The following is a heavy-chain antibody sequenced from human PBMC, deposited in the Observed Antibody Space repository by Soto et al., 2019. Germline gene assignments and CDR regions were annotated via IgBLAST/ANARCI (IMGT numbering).Heavy chain of an antibody. V-gene: IGHV4-30-4*01. CDR2: IYSSGIT. CDR3: ANTRKRRTQPVNVDY. D-gene: IGHD2-2*02. J-gene: IGHJ4*02. CDR1: GAPIGTDYFF. Sequence: SETLSLTCTVSGAPIGTDYFFWSCMRQPPGKGLEWIGYIYSSGITYSSPSLESRVAMSQDTSKNQFSLNLRSVTTADTAVYYCANTRKRRTQPVNVDYWGQGTLVTVSS.